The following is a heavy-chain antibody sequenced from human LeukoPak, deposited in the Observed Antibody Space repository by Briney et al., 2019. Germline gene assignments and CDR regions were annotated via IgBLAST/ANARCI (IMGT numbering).Heavy chain of an antibody. V-gene: IGHV3-30*18. CDR1: GFTFSSYG. Sequence: GGSLRLSCAASGFTFSSYGMHWVRQAPGKGLEWVAVISYDGSNKYYADSVKGRFTISRDNSKNTLYLQMNSLRAEDTAVYYCANYYGVYWGQGTLVTVSS. J-gene: IGHJ4*02. D-gene: IGHD3-10*01. CDR2: ISYDGSNK. CDR3: ANYYGVY.